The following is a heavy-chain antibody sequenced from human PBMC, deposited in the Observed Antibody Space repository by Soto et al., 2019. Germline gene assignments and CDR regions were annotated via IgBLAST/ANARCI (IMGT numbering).Heavy chain of an antibody. CDR2: IHYSGST. V-gene: IGHV4-59*08. CDR3: ARHEAYLGAFDI. J-gene: IGHJ3*02. CDR1: GGSISNYY. D-gene: IGHD7-27*01. Sequence: QVQLQESGPGLVKPSETLSLTCSVSGGSISNYYWSWIRQPPGKGLEWTGYIHYSGSTNYNPSLKRRVTISVDTSKNHFSLGLSSVTAADTAVYYCARHEAYLGAFDIWGQGTMVTVSS.